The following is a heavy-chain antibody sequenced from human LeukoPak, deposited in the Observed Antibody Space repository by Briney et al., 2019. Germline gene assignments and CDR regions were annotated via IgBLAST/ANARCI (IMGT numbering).Heavy chain of an antibody. CDR3: ARDGSSGWYYYFDY. CDR2: ISSSSSYI. Sequence: PGGSLRLSCAASGFFFNTYWMHWVRQAPGKGLVWVSSISSSSSYIYYADSVKGRFTISRDNAKNSPYLQMNSLRAEDTAVYYCARDGSSGWYYYFDYWGQGTLVTVSS. V-gene: IGHV3-21*01. D-gene: IGHD6-19*01. CDR1: GFFFNTYW. J-gene: IGHJ4*02.